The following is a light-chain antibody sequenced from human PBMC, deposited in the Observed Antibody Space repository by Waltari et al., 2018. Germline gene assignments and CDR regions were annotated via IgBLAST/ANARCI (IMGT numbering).Light chain of an antibody. Sequence: DIVMTQSPDSLAVSLGERATINCKSSQSVLYSSDNKNYLGWYQQKPGHPPKLLISWAFTRECGVPDRFSGSGSGTDFTLTISSLQAEDVAVYYCQQYYSDPNNFGQGTKLEIE. J-gene: IGKJ2*01. CDR2: WAF. V-gene: IGKV4-1*01. CDR1: QSVLYSSDNKNY. CDR3: QQYYSDPNN.